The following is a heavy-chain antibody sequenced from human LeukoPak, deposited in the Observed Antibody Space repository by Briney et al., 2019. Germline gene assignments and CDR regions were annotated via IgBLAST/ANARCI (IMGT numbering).Heavy chain of an antibody. CDR1: GFTFSSYW. Sequence: GGSLRLSCAASGFTFSSYWMHWVRQAPGKGLVWVSRINSDGSRTTYADSVKGRFTISRDNAKNTLYLLMNSLRAEDTAVYYCVGGDYWGQGTLVTVSS. CDR3: VGGDY. V-gene: IGHV3-74*03. CDR2: INSDGSRT. J-gene: IGHJ4*02.